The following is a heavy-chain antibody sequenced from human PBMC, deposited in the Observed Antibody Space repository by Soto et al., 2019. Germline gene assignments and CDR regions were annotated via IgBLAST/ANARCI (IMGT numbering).Heavy chain of an antibody. V-gene: IGHV4-31*03. Sequence: QVQLQESGPGLVKPSQTLSLTCTVSGGSISSGGYYWSWIRQHPGKGLEWIGYIYYSGSTYYNPSLKRRVTISVDTSKNPFSLKLSSVTAADTAVYYCARGRGIVATINRSLLFDYWGQGTLVTVSS. D-gene: IGHD5-12*01. CDR3: ARGRGIVATINRSLLFDY. CDR1: GGSISSGGYY. CDR2: IYYSGST. J-gene: IGHJ4*02.